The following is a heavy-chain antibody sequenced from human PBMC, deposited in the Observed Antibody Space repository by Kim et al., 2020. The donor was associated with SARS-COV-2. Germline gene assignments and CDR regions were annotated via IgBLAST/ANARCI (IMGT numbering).Heavy chain of an antibody. D-gene: IGHD5-18*01. J-gene: IGHJ4*02. V-gene: IGHV1-46*01. CDR3: ARDGRGYSYGTFDY. Sequence: AQKVQGRVTMTRDTATSTVYMELSSLGSEDTAVYYCARDGRGYSYGTFDYWGQGTLVTVSS.